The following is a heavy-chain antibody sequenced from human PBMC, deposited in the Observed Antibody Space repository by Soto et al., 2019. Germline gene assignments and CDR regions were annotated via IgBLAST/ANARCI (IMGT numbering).Heavy chain of an antibody. CDR2: INHSGGT. CDR3: ARGTNLRLLD. CDR1: GGSFGAYY. V-gene: IGHV4-34*01. J-gene: IGHJ4*02. Sequence: QVQLQQWGAGLLKPSETLSLTCAAYGGSFGAYYWTWIRQPPGKGLEWIGEINHSGGTNYNPSLESRVTISVDTSKNQFSLKLTSVTAADTAVYYCARGTNLRLLDWGQGTLVTVSS. D-gene: IGHD3-3*01.